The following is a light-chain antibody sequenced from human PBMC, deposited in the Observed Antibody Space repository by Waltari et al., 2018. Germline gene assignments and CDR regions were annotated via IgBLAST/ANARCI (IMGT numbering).Light chain of an antibody. CDR3: QVWEISSEHYV. Sequence: SYVLTQPPSVSVAPGETAGITCGGSNLGTKSVPWYQQKPGQAPVLVIYSDRDRPSGIPERFSGSNSGNTATLTISRVEAGDEADYYCQVWEISSEHYVFGSGTKVTVL. J-gene: IGLJ1*01. CDR2: SDR. V-gene: IGLV3-21*01. CDR1: NLGTKS.